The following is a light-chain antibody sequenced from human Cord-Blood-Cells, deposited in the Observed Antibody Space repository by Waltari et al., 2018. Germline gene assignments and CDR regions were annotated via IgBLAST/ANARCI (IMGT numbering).Light chain of an antibody. Sequence: DIVLTQSPATLSLSPGERATLSCRASQSVSSYLAWYQQQPGQAPRLLIYDASNRATGIPARFSGSGSGTDFTLTISSLEPEDFAVYYCQQRSNWPEWTFGQGTKVEIK. V-gene: IGKV3-11*01. J-gene: IGKJ1*01. CDR2: DAS. CDR3: QQRSNWPEWT. CDR1: QSVSSY.